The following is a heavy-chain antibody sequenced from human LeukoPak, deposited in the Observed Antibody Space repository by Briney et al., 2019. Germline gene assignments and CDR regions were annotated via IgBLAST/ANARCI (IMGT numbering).Heavy chain of an antibody. CDR1: GFTFSSYS. CDR3: ARQTEAFDI. Sequence: GGSLRLSCAASGFTFSSYSINWVRQAPGKGLEWVSYISSSGSTIYYADSVKGRFTISRDNAKNSLYLQMNSLRAEDTAVYYCARQTEAFDIWGQGTVVTVSS. V-gene: IGHV3-48*04. CDR2: ISSSGSTI. J-gene: IGHJ3*02.